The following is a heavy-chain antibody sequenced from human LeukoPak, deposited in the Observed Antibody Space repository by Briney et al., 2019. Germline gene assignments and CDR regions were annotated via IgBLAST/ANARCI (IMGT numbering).Heavy chain of an antibody. Sequence: SETLSLTCTVSGGSISSSSYYWGWIREPPGKGLEWIGSIYYSGSTYYNPSLKSRVTISVDTSKNQFSLKLSSVTAADTAVYYCAEARRIAVAGNSVWFDPWGQGTLVTVSS. CDR1: GGSISSSSYY. CDR3: AEARRIAVAGNSVWFDP. CDR2: IYYSGST. D-gene: IGHD6-19*01. J-gene: IGHJ5*02. V-gene: IGHV4-39*07.